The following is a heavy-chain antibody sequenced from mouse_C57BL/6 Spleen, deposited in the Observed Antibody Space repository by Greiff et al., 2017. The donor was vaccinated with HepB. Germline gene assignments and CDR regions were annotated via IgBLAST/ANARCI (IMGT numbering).Heavy chain of an antibody. CDR2: ISSGGDYI. CDR1: GFTFSSYA. Sequence: EVQVVESGEGLVKPGGSLKLSCAASGFTFSSYAMSWVRQTPEKRLEWVAYISSGGDYIYYADTVKGRFTISRDNARNTLYLQMSSLKSEDTAMYYCTRRNPIYDGYYDAMDYWGQGTSVTVSS. J-gene: IGHJ4*01. D-gene: IGHD2-3*01. V-gene: IGHV5-9-1*02. CDR3: TRRNPIYDGYYDAMDY.